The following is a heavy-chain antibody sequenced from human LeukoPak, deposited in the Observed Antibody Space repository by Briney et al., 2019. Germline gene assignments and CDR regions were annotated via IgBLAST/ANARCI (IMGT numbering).Heavy chain of an antibody. CDR3: ASLYGSGSYYNDY. J-gene: IGHJ4*02. D-gene: IGHD3-10*01. CDR2: MNPNSGNT. V-gene: IGHV1-8*01. CDR1: GFTFTSYD. Sequence: AAVKVSCKASGFTFTSYDINWVRQATGQGLEWMGWMNPNSGNTGYAQKFQGRVTMTRNTSISTAYMGLSSLRSEDTAVYYCASLYGSGSYYNDYWGQGTLVTVSS.